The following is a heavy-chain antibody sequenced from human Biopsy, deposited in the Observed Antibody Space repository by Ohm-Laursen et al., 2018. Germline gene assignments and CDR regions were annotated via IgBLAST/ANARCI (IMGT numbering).Heavy chain of an antibody. V-gene: IGHV3-23*01. CDR2: ISGSAGST. Sequence: SLRLSCAASGFTFSNYAMSWVRQAPGKGLEWVSAISGSAGSTNYADFVKGRFTISRDNSKNTLYLQLNSLRAEDTALYYCAKINPSSIYYYYGMDVWGQGTTVTVSS. J-gene: IGHJ6*02. CDR3: AKINPSSIYYYYGMDV. CDR1: GFTFSNYA.